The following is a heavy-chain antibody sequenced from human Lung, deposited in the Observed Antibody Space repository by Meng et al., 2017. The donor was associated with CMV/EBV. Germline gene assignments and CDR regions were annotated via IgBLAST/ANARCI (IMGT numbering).Heavy chain of an antibody. CDR1: GFTFSSYW. J-gene: IGHJ6*02. Sequence: GEXXKISCAASGFTFSSYWMSWVRQAPGKGLEWVANIKQDGSEKYYVDSVKGRFTISRDNAKNSLYLQMNSLRAEDTAVYYCARGMRVGAITYYYYGMDGXGQGXTVTVSS. CDR2: IKQDGSEK. D-gene: IGHD1-26*01. CDR3: ARGMRVGAITYYYYGMDG. V-gene: IGHV3-7*01.